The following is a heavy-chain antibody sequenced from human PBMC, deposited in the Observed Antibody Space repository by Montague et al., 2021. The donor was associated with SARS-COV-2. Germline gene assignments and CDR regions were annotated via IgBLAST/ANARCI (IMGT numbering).Heavy chain of an antibody. CDR3: ARDPYYDILTGYYNY. D-gene: IGHD3-9*01. Sequence: SLRLSCAASGFTFSSYRMNWVRQAPGKGLEWVSTISGSSSHIYYADPVKGRFTISRDNAKNSLYLQMNSLRAEDTALYYCARDPYYDILTGYYNYWGKGTLVTVSS. V-gene: IGHV3-21*01. CDR1: GFTFSSYR. CDR2: ISGSSSHI. J-gene: IGHJ4*02.